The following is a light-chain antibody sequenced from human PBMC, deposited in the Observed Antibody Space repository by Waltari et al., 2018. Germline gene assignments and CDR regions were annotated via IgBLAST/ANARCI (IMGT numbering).Light chain of an antibody. Sequence: SSELTQGPAVSVALGQTVKITCQGDSLRTSYASWYQVKPGQAPVLVLFGKNKRPPGIADRISGYSSGTTSSLTITGAQAEDEADYYCHSRNGRDNQVVFGGGTKVTVL. V-gene: IGLV3-19*01. CDR1: SLRTSY. CDR2: GKN. CDR3: HSRNGRDNQVV. J-gene: IGLJ3*02.